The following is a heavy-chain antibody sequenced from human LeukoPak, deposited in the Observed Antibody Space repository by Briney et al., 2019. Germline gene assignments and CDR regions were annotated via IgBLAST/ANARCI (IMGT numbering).Heavy chain of an antibody. J-gene: IGHJ4*02. D-gene: IGHD6-19*01. CDR1: GFTVSSNY. CDR3: ARTRSRTRYSSGWYDY. CDR2: IYSGGST. V-gene: IGHV3-66*01. Sequence: PGGSLRLSCADSGFTVSSNYMSWVRQAPGKGLEWVSVIYSGGSTYYADSVKGRFTISRDNSKNTLYLQMNSLRAEDTAVYYCARTRSRTRYSSGWYDYWGQGTLVTVSS.